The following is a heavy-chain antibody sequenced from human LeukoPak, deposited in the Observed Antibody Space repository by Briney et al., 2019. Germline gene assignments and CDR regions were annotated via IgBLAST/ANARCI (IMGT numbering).Heavy chain of an antibody. Sequence: GGSLRLSCAASGFTFSSYSMNWVRQAPGKGLEWVSSISSRSSYIYYADSVKGRFTISRDNAKNSLYLQMNSLRAEDTAVYYCARSTRGSVYPNDYWGQGTLVTVSS. CDR1: GFTFSSYS. CDR2: ISSRSSYI. V-gene: IGHV3-21*01. CDR3: ARSTRGSVYPNDY. J-gene: IGHJ4*02. D-gene: IGHD3-22*01.